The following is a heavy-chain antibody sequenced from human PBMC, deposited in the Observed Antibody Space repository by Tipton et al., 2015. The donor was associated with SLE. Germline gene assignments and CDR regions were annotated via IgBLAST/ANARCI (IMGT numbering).Heavy chain of an antibody. Sequence: SLRLSCAASGFTFSSYAMHWVRQAPGKGLEWVAVISYDGSNKYYADSVKGRFTISRDDAKNSLYLQMNSLRDEDTALYFCAKGRGSLIYYYGMDVWGQGTTVTVSS. D-gene: IGHD3-10*01. J-gene: IGHJ6*02. CDR2: ISYDGSNK. CDR1: GFTFSSYA. V-gene: IGHV3-30*04. CDR3: AKGRGSLIYYYGMDV.